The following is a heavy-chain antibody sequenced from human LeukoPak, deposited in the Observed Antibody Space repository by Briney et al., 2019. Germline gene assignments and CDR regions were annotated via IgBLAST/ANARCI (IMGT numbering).Heavy chain of an antibody. CDR1: GGSFRGYY. V-gene: IGHV4-34*01. D-gene: IGHD6-19*01. J-gene: IGHJ4*02. Sequence: SETLSLICAVYGGSFRGYYWSWNRQPPGKGLEGLAEINHSGSTNYNPSLKSRVTISVDTSKNQFSLKLSSVTAADTAVYYCARLPTSGWYLIDYWGQGTLVPVSS. CDR2: INHSGST. CDR3: ARLPTSGWYLIDY.